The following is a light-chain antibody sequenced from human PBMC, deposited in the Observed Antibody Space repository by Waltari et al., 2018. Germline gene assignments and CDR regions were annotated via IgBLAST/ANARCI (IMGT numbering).Light chain of an antibody. CDR2: DVS. Sequence: QSALTQPSSVSGSPGQSITISCPGTRSDVGRYNYVSWYQQHPGKAPKLMIYDVSNRPSGVSNRFSGSKSGNTASLTISGLQAEDESDYYCSSFTSRSTWVFGGGTKLTVL. V-gene: IGLV2-14*01. J-gene: IGLJ3*02. CDR1: RSDVGRYNY. CDR3: SSFTSRSTWV.